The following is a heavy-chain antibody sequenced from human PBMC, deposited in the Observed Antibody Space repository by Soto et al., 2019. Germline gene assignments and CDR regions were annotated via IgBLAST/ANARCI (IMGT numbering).Heavy chain of an antibody. V-gene: IGHV3-33*01. D-gene: IGHD6-13*01. Sequence: QVQLVESGGGVVQPGRSLRLSCAASGFTFSSYGMHWVRQAPGKGLEWVAVIWYDGSNKYYADSVKGRFTISRDNSKNTXXLQMNSLRAEDTAVYYCARGKAAAGTGYYYYGMDVWGQGTTVTVSS. CDR3: ARGKAAAGTGYYYYGMDV. CDR1: GFTFSSYG. CDR2: IWYDGSNK. J-gene: IGHJ6*02.